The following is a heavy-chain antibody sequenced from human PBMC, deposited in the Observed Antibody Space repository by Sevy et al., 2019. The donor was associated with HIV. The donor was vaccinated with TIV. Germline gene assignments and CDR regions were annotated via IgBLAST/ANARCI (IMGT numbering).Heavy chain of an antibody. V-gene: IGHV3-30*18. D-gene: IGHD1-26*01. CDR2: ISHDGINE. Sequence: GESLKISCIGSGISFSYYGIHWVRQAPGKGLDWVALISHDGINEYYADSVKGRFTISRDNSKNTVYLEMNSLRNEDTAIYFCANAYSGSYSHSYLYALDVWGQGTTVTVSS. CDR3: ANAYSGSYSHSYLYALDV. CDR1: GISFSYYG. J-gene: IGHJ6*02.